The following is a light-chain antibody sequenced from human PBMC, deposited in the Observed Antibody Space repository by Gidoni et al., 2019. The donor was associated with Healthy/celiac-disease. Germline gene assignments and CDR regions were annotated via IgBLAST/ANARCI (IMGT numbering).Light chain of an antibody. CDR2: GNS. J-gene: IGLJ2*01. CDR3: QSYDSSLSGSKVV. CDR1: SSNIGAGYD. V-gene: IGLV1-40*01. Sequence: QSVLTQPPSGSGAPGQRGTISCTGSSSNIGAGYDVHWYQQLPGTAPKLLIYGNSNRPSGVPDRFSGSTSGTSASLAITGLQAEDEADYYCQSYDSSLSGSKVVFGGGTKLTVL.